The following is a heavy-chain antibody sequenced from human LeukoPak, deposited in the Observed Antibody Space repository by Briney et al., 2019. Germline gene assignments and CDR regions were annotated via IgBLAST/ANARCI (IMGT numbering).Heavy chain of an antibody. J-gene: IGHJ6*03. CDR1: GGSIGIYY. Sequence: SETLSLTCTVSGGSIGIYYWNWIRQPAGKGLEWIGRIFTSGIANYNPSLKSRVTMSVDTSKNQFSLNLSSVTAADTAVYYCAREISGTYYNPLGYMDVWGKGTTVIVSS. CDR2: IFTSGIA. CDR3: AREISGTYYNPLGYMDV. D-gene: IGHD3-10*01. V-gene: IGHV4-4*07.